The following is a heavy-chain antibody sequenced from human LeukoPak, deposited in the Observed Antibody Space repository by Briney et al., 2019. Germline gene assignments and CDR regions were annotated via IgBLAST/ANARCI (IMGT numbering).Heavy chain of an antibody. J-gene: IGHJ2*01. CDR1: GGSISSSSYY. CDR2: IYYSGST. CDR3: ARHHVRRGGYNPYWYFDL. D-gene: IGHD5-24*01. V-gene: IGHV4-39*07. Sequence: SETLSLTCTVSGGSISSSSYYWGWIRQPPGKGLEWIGTIYYSGSTYYNPSLKSRATISVDTSKNQFSLKLSSVTAADTAVYYCARHHVRRGGYNPYWYFDLWGRGTLVTVSS.